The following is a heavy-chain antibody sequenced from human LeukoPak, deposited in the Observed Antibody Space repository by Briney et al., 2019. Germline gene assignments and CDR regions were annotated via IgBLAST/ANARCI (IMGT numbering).Heavy chain of an antibody. Sequence: GGSLRLSCAASVFTFSSYDMHWVRHATGKGLEWVSSISSSSSYIYYADSVKGRFTISRDNAKNSLYLQMNSLRAEDTAVYYCASDIMITFGGVIASDYWGQGTLVTVSS. CDR1: VFTFSSYD. CDR2: ISSSSSYI. J-gene: IGHJ4*02. D-gene: IGHD3-16*02. V-gene: IGHV3-21*01. CDR3: ASDIMITFGGVIASDY.